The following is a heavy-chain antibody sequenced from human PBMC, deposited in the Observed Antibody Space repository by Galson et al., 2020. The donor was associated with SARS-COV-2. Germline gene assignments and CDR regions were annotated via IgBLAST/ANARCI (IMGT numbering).Heavy chain of an antibody. V-gene: IGHV4-39*01. CDR3: ARHGRGELLFPFDY. CDR2: TYDRGST. J-gene: IGHJ4*02. CDR1: GGPLSSSIYF. Sequence: SETLSLTCTGPGGPLSSSIYFWRWISQPPGKALQRIGTTYDRGSTYYDPSLKSRLTISVDTSKNQFSLKLSSVTAADTAVYYCARHGRGELLFPFDYWGQGILVTVSS. D-gene: IGHD1-26*01.